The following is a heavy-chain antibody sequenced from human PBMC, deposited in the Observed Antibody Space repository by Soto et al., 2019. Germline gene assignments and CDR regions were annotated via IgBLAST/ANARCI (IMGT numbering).Heavy chain of an antibody. V-gene: IGHV1-18*01. CDR1: GYTFTSYG. Sequence: ASVKVSCKASGYTFTSYGISWVRQAPGQGLEWMGWISAYNGNTNYAQKLQGRVTMTTDTSTSTAYMELRSLRSDDTAVYYCARVWITGTTVSWFDPWGQGTLVTVSS. D-gene: IGHD1-7*01. J-gene: IGHJ5*02. CDR2: ISAYNGNT. CDR3: ARVWITGTTVSWFDP.